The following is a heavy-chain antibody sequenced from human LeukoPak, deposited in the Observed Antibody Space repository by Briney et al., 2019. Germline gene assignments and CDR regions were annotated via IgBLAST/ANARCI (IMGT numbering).Heavy chain of an antibody. Sequence: GGSLRLSCTASGFTFSGAWMTWVRQAPGKGLEWVANIREDGTEKNYVDSVKGRFTISRDNAKNSLYLQMNSLRAEDTAVYYCARDRGAYDILTGYYAYWGQGTLVTVSS. J-gene: IGHJ4*02. CDR2: IREDGTEK. CDR3: ARDRGAYDILTGYYAY. V-gene: IGHV3-7*01. D-gene: IGHD3-9*01. CDR1: GFTFSGAW.